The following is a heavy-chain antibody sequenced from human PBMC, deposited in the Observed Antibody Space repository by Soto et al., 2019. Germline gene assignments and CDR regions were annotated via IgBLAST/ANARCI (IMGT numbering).Heavy chain of an antibody. J-gene: IGHJ4*02. D-gene: IGHD3-16*01. CDR2: VFYTGST. V-gene: IGHV4-28*01. CDR3: ARNFYDGETYYAYFDY. Sequence: PSETLSLTCAVSGYSISSSNWWGWIRQPPGKGLEWIGYVFYTGSTKYYPSLESRLTMSVDTSKNQFSLRLRSVTAADTAVYYCARNFYDGETYYAYFDYWGQGALVTVSS. CDR1: GYSISSSNW.